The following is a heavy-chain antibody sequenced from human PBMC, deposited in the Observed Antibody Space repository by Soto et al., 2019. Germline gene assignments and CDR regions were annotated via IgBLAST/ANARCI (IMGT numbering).Heavy chain of an antibody. Sequence: QVQLVESGGGLVKPGGSLRLSCAASGFTFSDYYMSWIRQAPGKGLEWVSYISSSSSYTNYADSVKGRFTISRDNAKNSLYLQMNSLRAEDTAVYYCASAAGIYSYYGMDVWGQGTTVTVSS. D-gene: IGHD6-13*01. CDR1: GFTFSDYY. V-gene: IGHV3-11*06. CDR2: ISSSSSYT. J-gene: IGHJ6*02. CDR3: ASAAGIYSYYGMDV.